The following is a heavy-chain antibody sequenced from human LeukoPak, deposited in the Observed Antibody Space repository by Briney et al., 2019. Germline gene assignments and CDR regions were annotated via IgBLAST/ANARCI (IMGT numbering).Heavy chain of an antibody. CDR3: ARVEYSSSLYYYYYMDV. CDR1: GYSISSGYY. V-gene: IGHV4-38-2*02. D-gene: IGHD6-13*01. Sequence: SETLSLTCTVSGYSISSGYYWGWIRQPPGKGLEWIGSIYHSGSTYYNPSLKSRVTISVDTSKNQFSLKLSSVTAADTAVYYCARVEYSSSLYYYYYMDVWGKGTTVTVSS. J-gene: IGHJ6*03. CDR2: IYHSGST.